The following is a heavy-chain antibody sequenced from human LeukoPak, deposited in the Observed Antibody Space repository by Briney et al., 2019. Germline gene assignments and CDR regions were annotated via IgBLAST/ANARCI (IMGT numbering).Heavy chain of an antibody. CDR3: ASSGRTALGAFYI. Sequence: SVKVSCKAPGGTFSSYAIRRVRQAPGQGLEWMGGIIPIFGTANYAQKFQGRVTITTDESTSTAYMELSSLRSEDTAVYYCASSGRTALGAFYIWGQGTMVTVSS. CDR1: GGTFSSYA. CDR2: IIPIFGTA. J-gene: IGHJ3*02. V-gene: IGHV1-69*05. D-gene: IGHD2-21*02.